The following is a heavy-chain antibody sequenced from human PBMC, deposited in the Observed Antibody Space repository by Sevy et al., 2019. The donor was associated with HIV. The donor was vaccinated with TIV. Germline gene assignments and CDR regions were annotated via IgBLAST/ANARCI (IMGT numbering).Heavy chain of an antibody. CDR3: AKSAGYSSSWYFDY. CDR1: DFTFSSYA. CDR2: ISGSGGTS. Sequence: GGSLRLSCAASDFTFSSYAMGWVRQAPGKGLEWVSAISGSGGTSYYADSVKGRFTLSRDTSKNTLSLQMNGLRADDTAVYYCAKSAGYSSSWYFDYWGQGTLVTVSS. V-gene: IGHV3-23*01. J-gene: IGHJ4*02. D-gene: IGHD6-13*01.